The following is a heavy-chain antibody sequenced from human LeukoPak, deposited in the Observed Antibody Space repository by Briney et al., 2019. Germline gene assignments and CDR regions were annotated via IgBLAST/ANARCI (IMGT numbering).Heavy chain of an antibody. CDR3: ARSNYGDYDLYFDY. J-gene: IGHJ4*02. CDR2: IYISGST. CDR1: GGSISTYY. V-gene: IGHV4-4*07. D-gene: IGHD4-17*01. Sequence: SETLPLTCTVSGGSISTYYWSWIRQPAGKGLEWIGRIYISGSTNYNPSLKSRVTMSVDTSKNQFSLKLSSVTAADTAVYYCARSNYGDYDLYFDYWGQGTLVTVSS.